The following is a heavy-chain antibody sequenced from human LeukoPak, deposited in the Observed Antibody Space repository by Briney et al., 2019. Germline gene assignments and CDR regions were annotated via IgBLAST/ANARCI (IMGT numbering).Heavy chain of an antibody. J-gene: IGHJ3*02. CDR2: INQSGRT. D-gene: IGHD3-10*01. CDR3: ARGWFGFWHNRDATDNAFTN. V-gene: IGHV4-34*01. Sequence: PSETLSLTCAVYGGSFSGYYWSWIRQVPGKGLEWIGEINQSGRTNYNPSLKSRVTISVDTSKNQISLKLSFVTATDTAVYYCARGWFGFWHNRDATDNAFTNWGEARIVTVSS. CDR1: GGSFSGYY.